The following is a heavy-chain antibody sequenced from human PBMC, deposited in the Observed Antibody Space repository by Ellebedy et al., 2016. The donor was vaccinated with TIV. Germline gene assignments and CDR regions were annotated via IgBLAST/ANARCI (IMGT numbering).Heavy chain of an antibody. CDR2: SYYGGNT. Sequence: SETLSLXXSVSGGPFDTTTSYRGWMRQSPGKGLDWIGSSYYGGNTYYNPSLKSRVTISADTSKNQFSLNLRSVTAADTAVYYCVVFAGFWGQGTLVTVSS. CDR1: GGPFDTTTSY. J-gene: IGHJ4*02. V-gene: IGHV4-39*01. D-gene: IGHD6-25*01. CDR3: VVFAGF.